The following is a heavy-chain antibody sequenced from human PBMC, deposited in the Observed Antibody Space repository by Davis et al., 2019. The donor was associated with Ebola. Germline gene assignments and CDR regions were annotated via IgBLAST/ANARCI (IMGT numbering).Heavy chain of an antibody. V-gene: IGHV3-48*02. Sequence: GESLKISCAASGFTFSSYEMNWVRQAPGKGLEWLSYIISSSGTIYYADSVKGRFTISRDNAKNSLYLQMSSLRDEDTAIYYCVRHLPGGWFDPWGQGTLVTVSS. CDR3: VRHLPGGWFDP. J-gene: IGHJ5*02. CDR2: IISSSGTI. D-gene: IGHD1-14*01. CDR1: GFTFSSYE.